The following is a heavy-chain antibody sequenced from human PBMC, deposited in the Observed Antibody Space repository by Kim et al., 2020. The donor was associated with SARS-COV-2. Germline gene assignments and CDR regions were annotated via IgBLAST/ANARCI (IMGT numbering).Heavy chain of an antibody. V-gene: IGHV3-53*01. J-gene: IGHJ6*02. CDR3: ARERADEWLSYGMDV. CDR1: GFTVSSNY. Sequence: GGSLRLSCAASGFTVSSNYMSWVRQAPGKGLEWVSVIYSGGSTYYADSVKGRFTISRDNSKNTLYLQMNSLRAEDTAVYYCARERADEWLSYGMDVWGQGTTVTVSS. D-gene: IGHD6-19*01. CDR2: IYSGGST.